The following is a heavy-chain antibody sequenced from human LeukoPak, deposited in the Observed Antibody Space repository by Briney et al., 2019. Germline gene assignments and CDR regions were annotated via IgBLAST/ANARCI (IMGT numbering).Heavy chain of an antibody. Sequence: PGGSMRLSCAASVFAFNSYSIYWVRQAPWKGLEWVSCISSSSSTIYYADSVKGRFTISRDNAKNSLYLQMNSLRDEDTAVYYCARDLGSGVTTGPLDYWGQGTLVTVSS. CDR3: ARDLGSGVTTGPLDY. D-gene: IGHD4-11*01. J-gene: IGHJ4*02. CDR2: ISSSSSTI. V-gene: IGHV3-48*02. CDR1: VFAFNSYS.